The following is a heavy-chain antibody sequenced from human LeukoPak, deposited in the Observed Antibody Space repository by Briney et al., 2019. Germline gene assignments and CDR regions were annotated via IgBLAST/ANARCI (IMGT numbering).Heavy chain of an antibody. CDR2: IYTSGST. J-gene: IGHJ6*03. V-gene: IGHV4-4*07. D-gene: IGHD6-13*01. Sequence: PSETLSLTCTVSGGSISSYYWSWIRQPAGKGLEWIGRIYTSGSTNYNPSLKSRVTMSVDTSKNQFSLKLSSVTAADTAVYYCARLVGSSSTSYYYYYTDVWGKGTTVTVSS. CDR1: GGSISSYY. CDR3: ARLVGSSSTSYYYYYTDV.